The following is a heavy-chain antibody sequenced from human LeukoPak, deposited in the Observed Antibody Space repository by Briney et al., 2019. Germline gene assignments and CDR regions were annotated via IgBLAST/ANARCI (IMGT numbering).Heavy chain of an antibody. D-gene: IGHD4-17*01. J-gene: IGHJ4*02. V-gene: IGHV4-59*01. Sequence: PSETLSLTCTVSGGSISSYYWSWIRQPPGKGLEWIGHIYYSGSTNYNPSLKSRVTISVDTSKNQFSLKLSSVTAADTAVYYCARGDYPSDFDYWGQGTLVTVSS. CDR3: ARGDYPSDFDY. CDR2: IYYSGST. CDR1: GGSISSYY.